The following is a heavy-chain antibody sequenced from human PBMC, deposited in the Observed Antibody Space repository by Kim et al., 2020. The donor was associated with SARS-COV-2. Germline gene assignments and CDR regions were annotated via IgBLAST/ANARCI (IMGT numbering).Heavy chain of an antibody. Sequence: ASVKVSCKASGYTFTSYGISWVRQAPGQGLEWMGWISAYNGNTNYAQKLQGRVTMTTDTSTSTAYMELRSLRSDDTAVYYCARDLGPPGEDTYYYGMDVWGQGTTVTVSS. J-gene: IGHJ6*02. CDR1: GYTFTSYG. CDR3: ARDLGPPGEDTYYYGMDV. D-gene: IGHD5-18*01. CDR2: ISAYNGNT. V-gene: IGHV1-18*01.